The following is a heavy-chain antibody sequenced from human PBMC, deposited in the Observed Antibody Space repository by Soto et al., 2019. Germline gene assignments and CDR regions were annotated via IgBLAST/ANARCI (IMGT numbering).Heavy chain of an antibody. J-gene: IGHJ5*02. CDR1: GFTFSSYA. Sequence: PGGSLRLSCAASGFTFSSYAMSWVRQAPGKGLEWVSAISGSGGSTYYADSVKGRFTISRDNSKNTLYLQMNSLRAEDTAVYYCAKKSIGVVVPAAFRFDPWGQGTLVTVSS. V-gene: IGHV3-23*01. CDR2: ISGSGGST. D-gene: IGHD2-2*01. CDR3: AKKSIGVVVPAAFRFDP.